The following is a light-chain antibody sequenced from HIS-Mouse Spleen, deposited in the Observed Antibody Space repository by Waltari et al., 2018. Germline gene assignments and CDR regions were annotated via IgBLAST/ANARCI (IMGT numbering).Light chain of an antibody. CDR3: QVWDSSSDHVV. Sequence: SYVLTQPPSVSVAPGKTARLTCGGNNIGSNSVPWYQQKPGQAPVLVVYDDSDRPSGIPERFSGSNSGNTATLTISRVEAGDEADYYCQVWDSSSDHVVFGGGTKLTVL. J-gene: IGLJ2*01. CDR1: NIGSNS. CDR2: DDS. V-gene: IGLV3-21*03.